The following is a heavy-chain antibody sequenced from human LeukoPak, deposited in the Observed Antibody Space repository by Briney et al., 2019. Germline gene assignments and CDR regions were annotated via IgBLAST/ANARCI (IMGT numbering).Heavy chain of an antibody. V-gene: IGHV3-21*01. D-gene: IGHD2-15*01. Sequence: GGSLRLSCAASGFTFSSYNMNWVRQAPGKGLDWVSSISTSSTYIYYADSVKGRFTISRDDAKNSLYLQMNSLRAEDTAVYYCARWGGHCSGGSCLGAFDIWGQGTMVTVSS. CDR1: GFTFSSYN. CDR3: ARWGGHCSGGSCLGAFDI. CDR2: ISTSSTYI. J-gene: IGHJ3*02.